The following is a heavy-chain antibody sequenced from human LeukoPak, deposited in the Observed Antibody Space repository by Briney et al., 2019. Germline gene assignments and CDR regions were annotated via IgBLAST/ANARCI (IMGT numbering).Heavy chain of an antibody. CDR1: GGSISSGGYY. J-gene: IGHJ3*02. CDR3: ASADYDMAFDI. D-gene: IGHD3-9*01. CDR2: IYYSGST. V-gene: IGHV4-31*03. Sequence: SQTLSLTCTVSGGSISSGGYYWSWIRQHPGKGLEWIGYIYYSGSTVYNPSLKSRFTMSVDTSKNQFSLKLSSVTAADTAVYYCASADYDMAFDIWGQGTMVTVSP.